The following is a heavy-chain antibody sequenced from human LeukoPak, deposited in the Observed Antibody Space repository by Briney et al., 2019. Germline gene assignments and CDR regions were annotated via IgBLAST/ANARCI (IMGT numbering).Heavy chain of an antibody. D-gene: IGHD3-10*01. CDR2: IRSCSSTT. Sequence: PGGSLRLPCAASGFTFRSYSMNWVRQAPEKGLEWVSYIRSCSSTTYYADSVKGGFTISRDNAKNSLYLQMNSLRADDTAVYYCARDQGIGTYGSGSYYDPFDAFDIWGQGTMVTVSS. V-gene: IGHV3-48*01. CDR3: ARDQGIGTYGSGSYYDPFDAFDI. CDR1: GFTFRSYS. J-gene: IGHJ3*02.